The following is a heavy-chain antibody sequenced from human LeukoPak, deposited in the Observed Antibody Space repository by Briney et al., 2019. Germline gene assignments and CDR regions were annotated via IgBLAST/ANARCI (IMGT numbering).Heavy chain of an antibody. J-gene: IGHJ4*02. CDR3: ARGATLIRDGYNYDYFDY. Sequence: SETLSLTCSVSGVSISSDYWSWIRQPPGKGLEWIAEINHSGSTNYNSSLKSRVTISADTSKNQFSLKLNSVTAADTAVYYCARGATLIRDGYNYDYFDYWGQGTLVTVSS. CDR1: GVSISSDY. V-gene: IGHV4-34*01. D-gene: IGHD5-24*01. CDR2: INHSGST.